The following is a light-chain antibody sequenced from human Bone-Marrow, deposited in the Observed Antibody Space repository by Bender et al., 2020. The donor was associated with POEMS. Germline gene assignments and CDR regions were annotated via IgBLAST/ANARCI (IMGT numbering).Light chain of an antibody. CDR3: QAWDSNTAVI. CDR1: ELGDKY. V-gene: IGLV3-1*01. Sequence: DLTQPPSLSVSPGQTATIPCAGDELGDKYVCWYQQKAGQSPVLVLFQDDKRPSGIPERFAGSNSGKTATLSIAGTQTVDEATYYCQAWDSNTAVIFCGGTKLTVL. CDR2: QDD. J-gene: IGLJ2*01.